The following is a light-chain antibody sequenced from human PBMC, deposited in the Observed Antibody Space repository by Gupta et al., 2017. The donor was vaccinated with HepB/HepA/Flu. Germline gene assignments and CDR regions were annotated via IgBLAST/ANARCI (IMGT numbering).Light chain of an antibody. V-gene: IGKV1D-12*01. CDR3: QQARPFPFT. Sequence: DTQMIQTPTSVSASVGDRLSTTCRASQGISTRLAWYQQKPGKAPKLLIYDASSLKSGVPSRFSGSGSGTHFTLTISNLQPEDVATYYCQQARPFPFTFGHGTKVDFK. CDR2: DAS. CDR1: QGISTR. J-gene: IGKJ3*01.